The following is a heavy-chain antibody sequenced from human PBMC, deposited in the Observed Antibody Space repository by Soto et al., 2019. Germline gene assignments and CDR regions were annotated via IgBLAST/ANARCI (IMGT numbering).Heavy chain of an antibody. CDR3: ARGIARLSPRTINWFDP. V-gene: IGHV1-69*13. J-gene: IGHJ5*02. CDR1: GGTFSSYA. Sequence: GASVKVSCKASGGTFSSYAISWVLQAPGQGLEWMGGIIPIFGTANYAQKFQGRVTITADESTSTAYMELSSLRSEDTAVYYCARGIARLSPRTINWFDPWGQGTLVTVSS. CDR2: IIPIFGTA. D-gene: IGHD3-16*02.